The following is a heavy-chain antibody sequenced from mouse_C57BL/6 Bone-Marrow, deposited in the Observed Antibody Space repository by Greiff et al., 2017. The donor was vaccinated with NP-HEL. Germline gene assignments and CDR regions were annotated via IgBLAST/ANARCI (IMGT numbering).Heavy chain of an antibody. CDR3: TTGSSPYGYFDV. V-gene: IGHV14-1*01. CDR1: GFNIKDYY. Sequence: DVQLQESGAELVRPGASVKLSCTASGFNIKDYYMHWVKQRPEQGLGWIGRIDPEDGDTEYAPKFKGKATMTADTSSNTAYLQLSGLTSEDTADYYCTTGSSPYGYFDVWGTGTTVTVSS. CDR2: IDPEDGDT. D-gene: IGHD1-1*01. J-gene: IGHJ1*03.